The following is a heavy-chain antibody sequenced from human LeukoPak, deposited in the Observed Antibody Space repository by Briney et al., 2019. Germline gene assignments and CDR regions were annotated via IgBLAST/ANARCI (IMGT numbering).Heavy chain of an antibody. CDR1: GGSISSSSYY. J-gene: IGHJ4*02. CDR3: ARVGSQLGIYYFDY. V-gene: IGHV4-39*07. D-gene: IGHD2-2*01. Sequence: PSETLSLTCTVSGGSISSSSYYWGWIRQPPGKGLEWIGSIYYSGSTYYNPSLKSRVTISVDTSKTQFSLKLSSVTAADTAVYYCARVGSQLGIYYFDYWGQGTLVTVSS. CDR2: IYYSGST.